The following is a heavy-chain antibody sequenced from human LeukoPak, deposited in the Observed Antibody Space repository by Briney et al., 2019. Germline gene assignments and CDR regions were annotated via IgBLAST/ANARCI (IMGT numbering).Heavy chain of an antibody. Sequence: GALRLSCAASGFTFSSYGMNWVRQAPGKGLEWVSYISSTSSTIYYADSVKDRFTISRDNAKNSLYLQMNSLRAEDTAVYYCARAHPGDYSDFQFDYWGQGTLVTVSS. CDR1: GFTFSSYG. J-gene: IGHJ4*02. V-gene: IGHV3-48*01. CDR2: ISSTSSTI. D-gene: IGHD4-11*01. CDR3: ARAHPGDYSDFQFDY.